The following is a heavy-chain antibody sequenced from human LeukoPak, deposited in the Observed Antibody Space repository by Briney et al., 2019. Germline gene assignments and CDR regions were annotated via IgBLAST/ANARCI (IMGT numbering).Heavy chain of an antibody. Sequence: ASVKVSCKASGYTFTSYGISWVRQAPGQRLEWMGWISAYNGNTNYAQKLQGRVTMTTDTSTSTAYMELRSLRSDDTAVYYCARHSITMIVVVITGAFDIWGQGTMVTVSS. CDR3: ARHSITMIVVVITGAFDI. V-gene: IGHV1-18*01. D-gene: IGHD3-22*01. CDR1: GYTFTSYG. J-gene: IGHJ3*02. CDR2: ISAYNGNT.